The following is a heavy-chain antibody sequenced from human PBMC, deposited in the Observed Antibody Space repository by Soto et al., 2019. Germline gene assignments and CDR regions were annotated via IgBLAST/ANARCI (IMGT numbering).Heavy chain of an antibody. V-gene: IGHV4-39*01. D-gene: IGHD3-22*01. Sequence: QLQLQESGPGLVKPSETLSLTCTVSGGSISSSSYYWGWIRQPPGKGLEWIGSIYYSGSTYYNPSLKSRVTISVDTSKNQFSLKLSSVTAADTAVYYCARPCNGYYLCSAEYFQHWGQGTLVTVSS. CDR3: ARPCNGYYLCSAEYFQH. CDR1: GGSISSSSYY. J-gene: IGHJ1*01. CDR2: IYYSGST.